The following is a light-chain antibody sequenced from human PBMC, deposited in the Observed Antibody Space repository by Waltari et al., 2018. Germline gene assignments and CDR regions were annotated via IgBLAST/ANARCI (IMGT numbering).Light chain of an antibody. V-gene: IGKV3-20*01. CDR1: QSVSKY. J-gene: IGKJ1*01. CDR2: DAS. Sequence: EIVLTQSPGTLSLSPGERATLSCRASQSVSKYLAWYQQKTGQAPRLLIYDASTRATGIPDRFSGSGSGTDFSLTISRLEPEDFAVYYCQKYVNLPATFGQGTKVEIK. CDR3: QKYVNLPAT.